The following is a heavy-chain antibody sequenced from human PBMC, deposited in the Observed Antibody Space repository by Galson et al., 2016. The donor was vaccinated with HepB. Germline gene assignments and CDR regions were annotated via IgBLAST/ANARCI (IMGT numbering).Heavy chain of an antibody. CDR1: GFTFSSLG. V-gene: IGHV3-33*01. CDR2: IWYDGSNK. D-gene: IGHD3-22*01. CDR3: ARDAFYDTSGLVWHFDY. J-gene: IGHJ4*02. Sequence: LRLSCAASGFTFSSLGMHWVRQAPGKGLEWVAVIWYDGSNKYYADSVKGRFSISRDNSKNTLYLQMNSLRAEDTAVYYCARDAFYDTSGLVWHFDYWGQGTLITVSS.